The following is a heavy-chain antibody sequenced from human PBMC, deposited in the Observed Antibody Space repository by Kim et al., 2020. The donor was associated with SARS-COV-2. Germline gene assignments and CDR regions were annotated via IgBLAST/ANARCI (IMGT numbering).Heavy chain of an antibody. V-gene: IGHV3-66*01. D-gene: IGHD1-26*01. CDR3: ATLVQERELSFDY. J-gene: IGHJ4*02. Sequence: YADSVKGRFTISRDKSKNTLYLQMNSLRAEDTAVYYCATLVQERELSFDYWGQGTLVTVSS.